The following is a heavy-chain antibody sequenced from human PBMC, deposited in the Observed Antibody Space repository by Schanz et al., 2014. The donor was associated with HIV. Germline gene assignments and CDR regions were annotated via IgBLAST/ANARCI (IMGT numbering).Heavy chain of an antibody. D-gene: IGHD6-6*01. V-gene: IGHV1-58*01. CDR2: IVVGSGNT. CDR1: GFTFTSSA. Sequence: QMQLVQSGPEVKKPGTSVKVSCKASGFTFTSSAVQWVRQARGQRLEWIGWIVVGSGNTNYAQKFQERVTITRDMSTSTAYMELRGLTSEDTAVYFCARARAKIEGRPVGNWFDPWGQGTLVTVSS. CDR3: ARARAKIEGRPVGNWFDP. J-gene: IGHJ5*02.